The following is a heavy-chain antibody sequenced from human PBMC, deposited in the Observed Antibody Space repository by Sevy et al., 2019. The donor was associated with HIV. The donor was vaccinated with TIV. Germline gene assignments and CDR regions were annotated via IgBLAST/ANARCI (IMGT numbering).Heavy chain of an antibody. CDR1: GFPFSSYA. Sequence: GGSLRLSCAASGFPFSSYAMSWVRQAPGKGLEWVATISGSGGSGYYADSVKGGFTISRDNCENTMFLQMHSMRAEDTAVNYCANGLRGTTTNTRFDPWGQGTLVTVSS. V-gene: IGHV3-23*01. J-gene: IGHJ5*02. CDR2: ISGSGGSG. D-gene: IGHD4-17*01. CDR3: ANGLRGTTTNTRFDP.